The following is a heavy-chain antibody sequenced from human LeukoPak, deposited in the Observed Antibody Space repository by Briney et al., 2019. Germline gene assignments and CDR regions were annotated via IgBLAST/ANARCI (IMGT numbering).Heavy chain of an antibody. D-gene: IGHD3-10*01. CDR1: GGSISSSSYY. V-gene: IGHV4-39*01. J-gene: IGHJ4*02. Sequence: PSETLSLTYTVSGGSISSSSYYWGWIRQPPGKGLEWIGSIYYSGSTYYNPSLKSRVTISVDTSKNQFSLKLSSVTAADTAVYYCARLGYYGSGQYWGQGTLVTVSS. CDR3: ARLGYYGSGQY. CDR2: IYYSGST.